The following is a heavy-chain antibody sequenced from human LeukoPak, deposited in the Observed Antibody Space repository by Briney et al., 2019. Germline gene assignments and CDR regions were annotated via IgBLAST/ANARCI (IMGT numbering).Heavy chain of an antibody. Sequence: GGSLRLSCVASGFSFNNYRMTWVRQAPGKGLEWVANIKQDGSEKQYVDSVKGRFAISRDNTKNTLYLQMNSLRAEDTAVYYCAGWGDSGYDHSWGQGTLVTVSS. CDR1: GFSFNNYR. CDR2: IKQDGSEK. CDR3: AGWGDSGYDHS. J-gene: IGHJ4*02. V-gene: IGHV3-7*01. D-gene: IGHD5-12*01.